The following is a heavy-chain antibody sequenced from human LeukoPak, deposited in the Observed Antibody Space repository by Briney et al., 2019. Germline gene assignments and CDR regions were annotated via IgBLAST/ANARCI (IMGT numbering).Heavy chain of an antibody. J-gene: IGHJ5*02. Sequence: GGSLRLSCAASGFTFSSYSMNWVRQAPGKGLEWVSSISSSSSYIYYADSVKGRFTISRDNAKNSLYLQMNSLRAEDTAVYYCARGNRAYSSSRNWFDPWGQGTLVTVSS. CDR1: GFTFSSYS. CDR3: ARGNRAYSSSRNWFDP. CDR2: ISSSSSYI. D-gene: IGHD6-6*01. V-gene: IGHV3-21*01.